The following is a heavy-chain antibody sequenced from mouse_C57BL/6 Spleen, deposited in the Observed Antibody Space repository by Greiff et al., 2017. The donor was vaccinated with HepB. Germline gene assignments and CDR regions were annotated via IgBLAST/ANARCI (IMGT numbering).Heavy chain of an antibody. CDR3: ARHYYGSSSLDY. D-gene: IGHD1-1*01. CDR1: GYTFTSYW. J-gene: IGHJ2*01. CDR2: IHPNSGST. Sequence: QVQLQQPGAELVKPGASVKLSCKASGYTFTSYWMHWVKQRPGQGLEWIGMIHPNSGSTNYNEKFKSKATLTVDKSSSTAYMQLSSLTSEDSAVYYCARHYYGSSSLDYWGQGTTLTVSS. V-gene: IGHV1-64*01.